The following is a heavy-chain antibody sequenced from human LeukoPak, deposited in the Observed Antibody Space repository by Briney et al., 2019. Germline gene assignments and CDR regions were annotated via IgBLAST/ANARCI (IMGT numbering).Heavy chain of an antibody. D-gene: IGHD6-19*01. CDR1: GGSISSYY. V-gene: IGHV4-4*07. CDR2: IYTSGST. J-gene: IGHJ6*03. CDR3: ARVSGSSNPYYYYYMDV. Sequence: SETLSLTCTVSGGSISSYYWSWIRQPAGKGLEWIGRIYTSGSTNCNPSLKSRVTMSVDTSKNQFSLKLSSVTAADTAVYYCARVSGSSNPYYYYYMDVRGKGTTVTVSS.